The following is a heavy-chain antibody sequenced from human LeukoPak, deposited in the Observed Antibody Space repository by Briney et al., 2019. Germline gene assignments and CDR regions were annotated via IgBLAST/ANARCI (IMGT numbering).Heavy chain of an antibody. CDR2: INHSGST. CDR3: ARGRYNLKFLDY. J-gene: IGHJ4*02. D-gene: IGHD5-24*01. Sequence: SETLSLTCAVYGGSFSGYYWSWIRQPPGKGLEWIGEINHSGSTNYNPSLKSRVTISVDTSKNQFSLKLSSVTAADTAVYYCARGRYNLKFLDYWGQGTLVTVSS. CDR1: GGSFSGYY. V-gene: IGHV4-34*01.